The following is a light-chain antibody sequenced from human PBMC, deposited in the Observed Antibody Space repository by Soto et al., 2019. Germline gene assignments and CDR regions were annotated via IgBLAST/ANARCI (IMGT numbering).Light chain of an antibody. V-gene: IGKV3-20*01. Sequence: EIVLTQSPGTLSLSPGERATLSCMASQSVSNNYLAWYQQKPGQAPRLLIYGASSRATGIPDRFSGSGSGTDFTLTINRLEPEDFAVYYCQQYGNSPVTFGQGTRLEI. CDR1: QSVSNNY. CDR2: GAS. J-gene: IGKJ5*01. CDR3: QQYGNSPVT.